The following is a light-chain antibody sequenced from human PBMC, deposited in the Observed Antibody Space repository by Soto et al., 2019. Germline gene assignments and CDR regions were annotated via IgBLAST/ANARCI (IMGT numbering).Light chain of an antibody. CDR2: DAS. Sequence: DIQMTQSPSTLSASVGDRVTITCRASQSISSWLAWYQQKPGKAPKLLIYDASSLESGVPSRFSGSGSGTEFTLTISSLQPEDFATYYCQQYNRYSPTFGQGTKVDIK. CDR1: QSISSW. J-gene: IGKJ1*01. V-gene: IGKV1-5*01. CDR3: QQYNRYSPT.